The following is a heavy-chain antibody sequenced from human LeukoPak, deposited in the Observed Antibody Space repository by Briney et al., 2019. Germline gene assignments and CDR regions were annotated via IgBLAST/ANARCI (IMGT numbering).Heavy chain of an antibody. D-gene: IGHD2-2*01. J-gene: IGHJ4*02. CDR1: GFTVSSNY. CDR3: AKDGYCSSTSCYPAPY. CDR2: IYSGGST. Sequence: GGSLRLSCAASGFTVSSNYMSWVRQAPGKGLEWVSVIYSGGSTYYADSVKGRFTISRGTSNSTLLLQMNSLRAEDTAVYYCAKDGYCSSTSCYPAPYWGQGTLVTVSS. V-gene: IGHV3-53*01.